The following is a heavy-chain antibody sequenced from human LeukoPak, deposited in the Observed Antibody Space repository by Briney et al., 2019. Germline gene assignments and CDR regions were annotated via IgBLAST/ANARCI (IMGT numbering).Heavy chain of an antibody. D-gene: IGHD6-19*01. CDR3: AKMPVSYSSAWSVFDY. Sequence: GGSLSLSCEPSVLSLSSYAMSWVHQAPAEGREWASGIWVSGGSTYYADPVKGRFTITRDNSKKTPYLQTNSLRAEDTAAYYCAKMPVSYSSAWSVFDYWGQGNLVTVSS. CDR1: VLSLSSYA. J-gene: IGHJ4*02. CDR2: IWVSGGST. V-gene: IGHV3-23*01.